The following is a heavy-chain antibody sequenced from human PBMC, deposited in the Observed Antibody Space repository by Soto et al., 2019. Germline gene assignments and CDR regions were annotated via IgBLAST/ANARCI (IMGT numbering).Heavy chain of an antibody. CDR1: GFTVSSYS. J-gene: IGHJ5*02. Sequence: GGSLRLSCVASGFTVSSYSMNWVRQAPEKGLEWVSSICSNGSYIYYADSVKGRFTISRDNSRKTLYLEMNTLRVDDTGVYYCVRDDSFRDSSAPRGQGTLLTVHS. CDR2: ICSNGSYI. D-gene: IGHD3-22*01. CDR3: VRDDSFRDSSAP. V-gene: IGHV3-21*04.